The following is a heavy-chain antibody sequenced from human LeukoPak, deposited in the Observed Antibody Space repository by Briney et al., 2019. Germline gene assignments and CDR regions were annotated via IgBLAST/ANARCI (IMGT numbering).Heavy chain of an antibody. CDR3: ARGASSSWHDLDY. CDR2: INHSGST. Sequence: GSLRLSCATSGFTFSNYWMSWVRQPPGKGLEWIGEINHSGSTNYNPSLKSRVTISVDTSKNQFSLKLSSVTAADTAVYYCARGASSSWHDLDYWGQGTLVTVSS. D-gene: IGHD6-13*01. J-gene: IGHJ4*02. V-gene: IGHV4-34*01. CDR1: GFTFSNYW.